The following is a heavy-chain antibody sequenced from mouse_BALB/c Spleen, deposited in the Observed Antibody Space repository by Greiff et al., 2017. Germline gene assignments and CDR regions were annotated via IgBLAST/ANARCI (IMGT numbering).Heavy chain of an antibody. CDR1: GYSITSDYA. CDR2: ISYSGST. D-gene: IGHD1-2*01. CDR3: ARSITTASWFAY. J-gene: IGHJ3*01. Sequence: EVQRVESGPGLVKPSQSLSLTCTVTGYSITSDYAWNWIRQFPGNKLEWMGYISYSGSTSYNPSLKSRISITRDTSKNQFFLQLNSVTTEDTATYYGARSITTASWFAYWGQGTLVTVSA. V-gene: IGHV3-2*02.